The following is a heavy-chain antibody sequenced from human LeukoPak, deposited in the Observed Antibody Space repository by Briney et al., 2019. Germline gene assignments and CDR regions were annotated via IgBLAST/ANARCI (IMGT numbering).Heavy chain of an antibody. CDR1: GGSISSSSYY. J-gene: IGHJ4*02. Sequence: PSETLSLTCTVSGGSISSSSYYWGWIRQPPGKGLEWIGSIYYSGSTYYNPSLKSRVTISVDTSKNQFSLKLSSVTAADTAVYYCARVRILWFGELSHFDYWGQGTLVTVSS. CDR2: IYYSGST. D-gene: IGHD3-10*01. V-gene: IGHV4-39*07. CDR3: ARVRILWFGELSHFDY.